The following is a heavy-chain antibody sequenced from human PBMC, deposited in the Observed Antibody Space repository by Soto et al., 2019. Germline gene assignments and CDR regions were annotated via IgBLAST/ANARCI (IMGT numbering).Heavy chain of an antibody. CDR3: ARDNYANYDFWSGYFEA. J-gene: IGHJ3*01. Sequence: GGSLRLSCAASGFSLKNYAMTWVRQAPGKGLEWVSGITGSSDKIYYADPVKGRFIISRDNAKNTLYLQMNSLRAEDTAVYYCARDNYANYDFWSGYFEAWGQGTMVTVSS. V-gene: IGHV3-21*01. CDR2: ITGSSDKI. D-gene: IGHD3-3*01. CDR1: GFSLKNYA.